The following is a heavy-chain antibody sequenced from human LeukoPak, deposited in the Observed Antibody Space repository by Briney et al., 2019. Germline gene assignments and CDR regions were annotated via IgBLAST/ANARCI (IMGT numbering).Heavy chain of an antibody. D-gene: IGHD5-18*01. CDR3: ASPGGNSYGPNPDYSFDY. Sequence: PSDTLSLTCTVSGGPISSSSYFWVWTRQPRGKGLEWSGSISYSGSTYYSPSLKSRVTIFVDTSKTQVALQLTSVTAIDTAVYYSASPGGNSYGPNPDYSFDYWGQGTLVTVSS. J-gene: IGHJ4*02. CDR1: GGPISSSSYF. CDR2: ISYSGST. V-gene: IGHV4-39*01.